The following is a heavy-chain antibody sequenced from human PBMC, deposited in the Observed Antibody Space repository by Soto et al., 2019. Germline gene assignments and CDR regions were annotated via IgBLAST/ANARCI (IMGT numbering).Heavy chain of an antibody. CDR3: ARRAIAVHSPLDS. D-gene: IGHD2-2*02. CDR1: GGSFRGYC. CDR2: INHSGST. Sequence: QVQLEQWGAGLLKPSETLSLTCAVYGGSFRGYCWGCIRQPPGKGLEWIGEINHSGSTNYSPSLQSRVTMSVDTYKNQSSLKLGSVIAADTAVYYCARRAIAVHSPLDSWGQGTLVTVSS. V-gene: IGHV4-34*01. J-gene: IGHJ4*02.